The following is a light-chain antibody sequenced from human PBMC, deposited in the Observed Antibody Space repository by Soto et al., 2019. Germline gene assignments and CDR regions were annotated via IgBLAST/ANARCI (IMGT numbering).Light chain of an antibody. Sequence: IVLTQSPGTLSLSPGERATLSCRASQSVSSIYLAWYQQKPGQAPRLLIYGASSRATGIPDRFSGSGSGTDFTLTIGRLEPEDFAVYYCQQYGSSRWTFGQGTKV. J-gene: IGKJ1*01. V-gene: IGKV3-20*01. CDR2: GAS. CDR3: QQYGSSRWT. CDR1: QSVSSIY.